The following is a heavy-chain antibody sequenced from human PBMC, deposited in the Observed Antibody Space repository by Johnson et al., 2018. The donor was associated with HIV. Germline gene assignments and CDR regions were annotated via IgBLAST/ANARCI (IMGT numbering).Heavy chain of an antibody. Sequence: QVQLVESGGGVVRPGGSLRLSCAASGFTFSSFGMHWVRQTPGKGLEWVATVWYDGSHEYYADSVKGRFTIFRDNSKNTVSLQMNSLTAEDTAVYYCARGDCSSTSCPRNAFDIWGQGTMVTVSS. J-gene: IGHJ3*02. CDR1: GFTFSSFG. CDR2: VWYDGSHE. CDR3: ARGDCSSTSCPRNAFDI. V-gene: IGHV3-33*08. D-gene: IGHD2-2*01.